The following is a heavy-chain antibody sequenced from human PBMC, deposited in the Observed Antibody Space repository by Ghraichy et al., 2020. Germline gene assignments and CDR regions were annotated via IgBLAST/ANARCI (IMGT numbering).Heavy chain of an antibody. CDR3: AQGSHASGSGGYFQH. J-gene: IGHJ1*01. CDR2: FSGSGATT. Sequence: GESLNISCAASGFNFSNYAMNWVRQAPGKGLQWVSAFSGSGATTYYVDSVKGRFTISRDNSKNTLYLQMNILRAEDTAVYYCAQGSHASGSGGYFQHWGQGTLVTVSS. V-gene: IGHV3-23*01. D-gene: IGHD3-10*01. CDR1: GFNFSNYA.